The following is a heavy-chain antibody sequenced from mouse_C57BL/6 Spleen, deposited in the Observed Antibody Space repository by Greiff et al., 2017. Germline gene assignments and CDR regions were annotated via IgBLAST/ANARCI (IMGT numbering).Heavy chain of an antibody. Sequence: EVKVVESGGGLVKPGGSLKLSCAASGFTFSSYTMSWVRQTPEKRLEWVATISGGGGNTYYPDSVKGRFTISRDNAKNTLYLQMSSLRSEDTALYYCARDSNYDYAMDYWGQGTSVTVSS. CDR2: ISGGGGNT. D-gene: IGHD2-5*01. CDR1: GFTFSSYT. J-gene: IGHJ4*01. CDR3: ARDSNYDYAMDY. V-gene: IGHV5-9*01.